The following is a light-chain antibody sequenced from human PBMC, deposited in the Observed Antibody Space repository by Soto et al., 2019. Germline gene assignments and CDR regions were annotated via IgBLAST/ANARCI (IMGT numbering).Light chain of an antibody. V-gene: IGKV3-15*01. CDR2: GVS. CDR3: QQYYDWPTIT. Sequence: EIVMTQSPATLSVPPGDRATLSCRASESVRSNLAWYQQKPGQAPRLLIHGVSIRAADIPDRFSGSGSETEFTLTISTLQSEDFAVYYCQQYYDWPTITFGQGTRLE. CDR1: ESVRSN. J-gene: IGKJ5*01.